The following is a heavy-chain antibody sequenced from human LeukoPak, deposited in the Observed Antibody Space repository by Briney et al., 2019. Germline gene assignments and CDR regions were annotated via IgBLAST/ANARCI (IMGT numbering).Heavy chain of an antibody. J-gene: IGHJ6*03. CDR3: AKVATYHYFYMDV. CDR2: IWSDASNT. Sequence: PGGSLRLSCETSGFTFSHYGMHWVRQAPGAGLEWVAVIWSDASNTYYADSVKGRFTISRDSSKSALFLQMNSLTAEDTAVYYCAKVATYHYFYMDVWGTGTTVTVSS. V-gene: IGHV3-33*06. CDR1: GFTFSHYG.